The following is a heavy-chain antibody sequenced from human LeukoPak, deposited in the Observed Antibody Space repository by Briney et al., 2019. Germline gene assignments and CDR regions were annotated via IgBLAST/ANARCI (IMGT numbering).Heavy chain of an antibody. J-gene: IGHJ5*02. D-gene: IGHD1-26*01. CDR2: INSDGSST. V-gene: IGHV3-74*01. Sequence: GGSLRLSCAASGFTFSSYWMHWVRQAPGKGLVWVSRINSDGSSTSYADSVKGRFTISRDNAKNTLYLQMNSLRAEDTAVYYCARGPMVGATRDWFDPWGQGTLVTVSS. CDR1: GFTFSSYW. CDR3: ARGPMVGATRDWFDP.